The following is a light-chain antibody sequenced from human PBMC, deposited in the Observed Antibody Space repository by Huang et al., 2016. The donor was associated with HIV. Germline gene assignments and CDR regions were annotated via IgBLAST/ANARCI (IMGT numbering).Light chain of an antibody. CDR2: GAS. Sequence: EVVMTQSPATLSVSPGERATLSCRASQSVSSDLAWYQQKPGQAPRLLIYGASTRATGVPARFSGSGSGTEFTLTISSLQSEDFAVYYCQQYNNWRPFTFGQGTKLEI. V-gene: IGKV3-15*01. CDR1: QSVSSD. J-gene: IGKJ2*01. CDR3: QQYNNWRPFT.